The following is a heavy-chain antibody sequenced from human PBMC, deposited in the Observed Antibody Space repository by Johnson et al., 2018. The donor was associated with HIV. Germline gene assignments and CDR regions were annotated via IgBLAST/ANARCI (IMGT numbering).Heavy chain of an antibody. CDR3: TRVARGDSSGHDAFDI. D-gene: IGHD3-22*01. V-gene: IGHV3-30*03. CDR2: ISYDGSNK. CDR1: GFTFSTNW. Sequence: QVQLVESGGDLVQPGGSLRLSCVGSGFTFSTNWMHWVRQAPGKGLAWVAVISYDGSNKYYADSVKGRFTISRDNSKNTLYLQMNSLRAGDTAVYYCTRVARGDSSGHDAFDIWGQGTMVTVSS. J-gene: IGHJ3*02.